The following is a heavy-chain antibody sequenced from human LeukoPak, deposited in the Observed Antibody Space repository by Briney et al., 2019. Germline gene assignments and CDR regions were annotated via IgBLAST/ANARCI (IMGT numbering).Heavy chain of an antibody. CDR3: AKTGKYYDILTGYSTTYYFDY. Sequence: GSLRLSCAASGFTFSSYAMSWVRQAPGKGLEWVSAISGSGGSTYYADSVKGRFTISRDNSKNTLYLQMNSLRAEDTAVYYCAKTGKYYDILTGYSTTYYFDYWGQGTLVTVSS. CDR1: GFTFSSYA. D-gene: IGHD3-9*01. J-gene: IGHJ4*02. V-gene: IGHV3-23*01. CDR2: ISGSGGST.